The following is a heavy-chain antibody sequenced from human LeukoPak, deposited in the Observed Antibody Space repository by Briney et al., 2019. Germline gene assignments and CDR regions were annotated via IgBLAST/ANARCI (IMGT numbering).Heavy chain of an antibody. CDR1: GGSISSYY. V-gene: IGHV4-59*01. CDR2: IYYSGST. D-gene: IGHD6-13*01. J-gene: IGHJ5*02. CDR3: ARDLGSSSYHWFDP. Sequence: LETLSLTCTVSGGSISSYYWSWIRQPPGKGLEWIGYIYYSGSTNYNPSLKSRVTISVDTSKNQFSLKLSSVTAADTAVYYCARDLGSSSYHWFDPWGQGTLVTVSS.